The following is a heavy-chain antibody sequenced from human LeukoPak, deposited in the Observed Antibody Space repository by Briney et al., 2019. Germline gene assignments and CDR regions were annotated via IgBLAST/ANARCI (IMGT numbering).Heavy chain of an antibody. V-gene: IGHV3-7*04. CDR1: GFTFSTYW. J-gene: IGHJ4*02. CDR2: IKQDGSEK. D-gene: IGHD5-12*01. CDR3: VRDGGYSGYEY. Sequence: GGSLRLSCAASGFTFSTYWMTWVRQAPGEGLEWVANIKQDGSEKYYVDSMKGRISISRDNAKKSLYLQMNSLRAEDTAVYYCVRDGGYSGYEYWGQGTLVTVSS.